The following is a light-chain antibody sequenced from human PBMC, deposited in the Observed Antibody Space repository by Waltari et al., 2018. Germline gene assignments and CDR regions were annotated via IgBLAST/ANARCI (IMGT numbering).Light chain of an antibody. Sequence: QSVLTQPPSVSAAPGQKVTISCSGSSSNIAQNYVSWYQRLPGTAPKLLIYDSYYRPSGSHDRFSGSHAGTSATLVMTGRQTGGEADYYCGTWDSSRRAGVFGGGTKLTVL. J-gene: IGLJ2*01. CDR2: DSY. V-gene: IGLV1-51*01. CDR1: SSNIAQNY. CDR3: GTWDSSRRAGV.